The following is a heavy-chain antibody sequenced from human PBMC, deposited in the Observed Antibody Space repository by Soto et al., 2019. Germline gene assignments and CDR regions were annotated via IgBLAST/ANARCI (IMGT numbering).Heavy chain of an antibody. CDR2: ISAYNGNT. CDR1: GYTFTSYG. J-gene: IGHJ3*02. V-gene: IGHV1-18*01. D-gene: IGHD2-2*01. Sequence: QVQLVQSGAEVKKPGASVKVSCKASGYTFTSYGISWVRQAPGQGLEWMGWISAYNGNTNYAQKLQGRVTMTTDTSTSTAYMELRSLRSDDTAVYYCAGVGGAYYAPPLDAFDIWGQGTMVTVSS. CDR3: AGVGGAYYAPPLDAFDI.